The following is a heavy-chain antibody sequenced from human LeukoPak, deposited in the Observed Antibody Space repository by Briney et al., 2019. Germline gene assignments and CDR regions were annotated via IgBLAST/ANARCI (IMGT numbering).Heavy chain of an antibody. Sequence: ASVKVSCKASGYTFTSYGISWVRQAPGQGLEWMGWISAYSGNTNYAQKLQGRVTMTADTSTSTAYMELRSLRSDDTAVYYCARDEGAITMIVVVIGSNIDYWGQGTLVTVSS. V-gene: IGHV1-18*01. D-gene: IGHD3-22*01. J-gene: IGHJ4*02. CDR3: ARDEGAITMIVVVIGSNIDY. CDR1: GYTFTSYG. CDR2: ISAYSGNT.